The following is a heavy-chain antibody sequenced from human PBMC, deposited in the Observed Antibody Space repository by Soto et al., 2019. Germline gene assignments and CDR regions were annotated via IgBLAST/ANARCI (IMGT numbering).Heavy chain of an antibody. CDR1: GGSISSYY. Sequence: QVQLQESGPGLVKPSETLSLTCTVSGGSISSYYWSWIRQPPGKGLEWIGYIYYSGSTNYNPSLKSRVTISVDTSKNQFSLKLSSVTAADTAVYYCARESDPVEMATTGFDYWGQGTLVTVSS. CDR2: IYYSGST. J-gene: IGHJ4*02. D-gene: IGHD1-1*01. V-gene: IGHV4-59*01. CDR3: ARESDPVEMATTGFDY.